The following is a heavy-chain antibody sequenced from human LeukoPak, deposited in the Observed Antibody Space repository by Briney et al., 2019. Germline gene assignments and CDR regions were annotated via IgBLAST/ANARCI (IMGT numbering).Heavy chain of an antibody. CDR1: GFTLSRHG. CDR3: ARRAGAYSHPYDY. V-gene: IGHV3-30*02. D-gene: IGHD4/OR15-4a*01. Sequence: PGGSLRLSCAASGFTLSRHGMHWVRQAPGKGLEWVAFIRYDGINKYSADSVKGRFTISRDNFKNTLYLQMNSLRAEDTAVYYCARRAGAYSHPYDYWGQGTLVTVSS. J-gene: IGHJ4*02. CDR2: IRYDGINK.